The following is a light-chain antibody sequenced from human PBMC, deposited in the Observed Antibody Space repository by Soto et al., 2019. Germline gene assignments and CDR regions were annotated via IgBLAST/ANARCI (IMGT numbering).Light chain of an antibody. CDR1: QGIRTE. J-gene: IGKJ1*01. V-gene: IGKV1-6*01. CDR2: AAS. CDR3: LHDYDYPRT. Sequence: ATQMTQSPSSLSASVGDRVTIACRASQGIRTELGWYQQKAGEAPKLLIYAASTLQSGVPPRFSGSGSGTDFPLTISSLQPEDFATYYCLHDYDYPRTFGQGTKVEMK.